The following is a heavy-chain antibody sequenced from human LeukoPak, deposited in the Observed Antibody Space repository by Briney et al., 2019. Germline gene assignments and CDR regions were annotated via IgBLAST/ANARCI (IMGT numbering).Heavy chain of an antibody. CDR1: GGSISSYY. V-gene: IGHV4-39*07. Sequence: SETLSLTCTVSGGSISSYYWGWIRQPPGKGLEWIGSIYHSGSTYYNPSLKSRVTISVDTSKNQFSLKLSSVTAADTAVFYCAREGNSSSSGFDYWGQGALVTVSS. CDR3: AREGNSSSSGFDY. J-gene: IGHJ4*02. D-gene: IGHD6-6*01. CDR2: IYHSGST.